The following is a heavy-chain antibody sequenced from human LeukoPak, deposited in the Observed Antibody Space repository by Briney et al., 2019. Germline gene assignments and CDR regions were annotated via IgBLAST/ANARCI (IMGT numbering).Heavy chain of an antibody. CDR1: GFTLSSYS. V-gene: IGHV3-21*01. J-gene: IGHJ5*02. Sequence: PGGALRLSCAASGFTLSSYSMNWVRQAPGEGLEWVSSISSSSSYIYYADSVKGRFTISRDNAKNSLYLQMNSLRAEDTAVYYCARDPGAAAGTPWGQGTLVTVSS. CDR2: ISSSSSYI. CDR3: ARDPGAAAGTP. D-gene: IGHD6-13*01.